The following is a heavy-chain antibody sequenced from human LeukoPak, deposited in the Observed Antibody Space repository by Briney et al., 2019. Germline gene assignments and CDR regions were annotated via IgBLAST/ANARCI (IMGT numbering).Heavy chain of an antibody. CDR2: INTKTGAT. CDR1: GYKLTDNW. CDR3: ARGVVACPN. Sequence: GALVKVSCKAFGYKLTDNWIHWVRQAPGQGLEWMGWINTKTGATNIAQQFQGRVTMTRDTSVNTAYIEVSRLTSDDTAVYFCARGVVACPNWGQGTLVTVSS. V-gene: IGHV1-2*02. J-gene: IGHJ4*02. D-gene: IGHD2-15*01.